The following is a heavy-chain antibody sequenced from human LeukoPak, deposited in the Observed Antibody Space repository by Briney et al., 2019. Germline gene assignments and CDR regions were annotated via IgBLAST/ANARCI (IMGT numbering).Heavy chain of an antibody. D-gene: IGHD2-2*01. CDR2: ISYDGSNK. V-gene: IGHV3-30*04. CDR3: ARDGGDCSSTSCYLHHYYYYMDV. Sequence: PGGSLRLSCAASGFTFSSYAMHWVRQAPGKGLEWVAVISYDGSNKYYADSVKGRFTISRDNSKNTLYLQMNSLRAEDTAVYYCARDGGDCSSTSCYLHHYYYYMDVWGKGTAVTVSS. CDR1: GFTFSSYA. J-gene: IGHJ6*03.